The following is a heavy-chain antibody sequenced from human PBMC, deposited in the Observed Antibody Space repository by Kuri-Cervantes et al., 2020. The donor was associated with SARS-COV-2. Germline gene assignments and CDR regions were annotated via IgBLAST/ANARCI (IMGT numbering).Heavy chain of an antibody. CDR3: ARDLGSGRLLQSPNAFDI. Sequence: SETLSLTCTVSGGSVSSGSYYWSWIRQPPGKGLEWIGYIYYSGSTNYNPSLKSRVTISVATSKNQFSLKLSSVTAADTAVYYCARDLGSGRLLQSPNAFDIWGQGTMVTVSS. D-gene: IGHD5-24*01. CDR2: IYYSGST. CDR1: GGSVSSGSYY. V-gene: IGHV4-61*01. J-gene: IGHJ3*02.